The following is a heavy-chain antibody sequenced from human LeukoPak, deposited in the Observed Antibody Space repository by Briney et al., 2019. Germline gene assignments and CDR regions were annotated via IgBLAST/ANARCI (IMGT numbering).Heavy chain of an antibody. CDR3: AGDSDVEPRNGFDI. Sequence: GGSLRLSCAASAFSFSTRAMHWVRQPPGQGLEWVSTISSNGGMTFYSHSVKGRFSISRDNSKSILYLQMSSLRGEDTAVYYCAGDSDVEPRNGFDIWGQGTMATVSS. D-gene: IGHD1-1*01. CDR1: AFSFSTRA. CDR2: ISSNGGMT. J-gene: IGHJ3*02. V-gene: IGHV3-23*01.